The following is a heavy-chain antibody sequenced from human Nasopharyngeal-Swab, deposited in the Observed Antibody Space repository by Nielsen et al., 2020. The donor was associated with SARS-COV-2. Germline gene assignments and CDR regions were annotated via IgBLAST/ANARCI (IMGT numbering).Heavy chain of an antibody. CDR1: GGSISSGSYY. Sequence: SCTVSGGSISSGSYYWSWIRQPAGKGLEWIGRIYTSGSTNYNPSLKSRVTISVDTSKNQFSLKLSSVTAADTAVYYCARDIGSSWTNWFDPWGQGTLVTVSS. J-gene: IGHJ5*02. CDR3: ARDIGSSWTNWFDP. CDR2: IYTSGST. D-gene: IGHD6-13*01. V-gene: IGHV4-61*02.